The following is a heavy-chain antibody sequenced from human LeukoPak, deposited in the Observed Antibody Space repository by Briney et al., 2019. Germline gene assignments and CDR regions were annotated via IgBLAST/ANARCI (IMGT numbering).Heavy chain of an antibody. D-gene: IGHD6-19*01. J-gene: IGHJ5*01. V-gene: IGHV3-30*18. CDR1: GFIFSSAW. CDR3: AKDRSTGWYAGFDF. CDR2: ISYDGIYK. Sequence: GGSLRLSCAASGFIFSSAWMTWVRQAPGKGLEWVAYISYDGIYKNYTDSVKGRFTIARDNSKTTLSLQMISLRPEDSAVYYCAKDRSTGWYAGFDFWGQGTLVTVSS.